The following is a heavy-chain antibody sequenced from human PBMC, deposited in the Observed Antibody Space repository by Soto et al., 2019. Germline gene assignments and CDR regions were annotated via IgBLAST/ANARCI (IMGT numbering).Heavy chain of an antibody. D-gene: IGHD3-9*01. Sequence: GASVKVSCKASGYTLTSYYMHWVRQAPGQGLAWMGIINPSGGSTSYAQNYQGRITMTSDTSTTTVYMELSSLRSEDTAVYFCARGDYDVLTGYYPLDFWGQGTLVTVS. CDR1: GYTLTSYY. V-gene: IGHV1-46*01. J-gene: IGHJ4*02. CDR2: INPSGGST. CDR3: ARGDYDVLTGYYPLDF.